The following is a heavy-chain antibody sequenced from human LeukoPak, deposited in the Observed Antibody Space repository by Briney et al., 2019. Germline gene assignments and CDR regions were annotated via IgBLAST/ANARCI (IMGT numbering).Heavy chain of an antibody. V-gene: IGHV3-23*01. CDR1: GFTFSSYG. J-gene: IGHJ6*03. CDR3: AKTVGASTFYYYMDV. D-gene: IGHD1-26*01. Sequence: PGGSLRLSCVASGFTFSSYGINWVRQAPGKGLEWVSGISGSGDRTYYADSVKGRFTISRDNSKNTVYLQMNSLRTEDTAVYYCAKTVGASTFYYYMDVWGKGTTVTVTS. CDR2: ISGSGDRT.